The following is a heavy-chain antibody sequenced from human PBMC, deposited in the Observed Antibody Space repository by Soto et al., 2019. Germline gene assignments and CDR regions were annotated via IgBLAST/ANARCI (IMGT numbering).Heavy chain of an antibody. CDR1: GFTFSSYD. V-gene: IGHV3-33*01. Sequence: QVQLVESGGGVVQPGRSLRLSCAASGFTFSSYDMHWVRQAPGKGLEWVAVIWFDGSNKDYADSVKGRFTISRDNCKNTLYLQMDSLRGEDTAVYYCARGYGVKSGTFDFWGQGTMVTVSS. D-gene: IGHD4-17*01. CDR2: IWFDGSNK. CDR3: ARGYGVKSGTFDF. J-gene: IGHJ3*01.